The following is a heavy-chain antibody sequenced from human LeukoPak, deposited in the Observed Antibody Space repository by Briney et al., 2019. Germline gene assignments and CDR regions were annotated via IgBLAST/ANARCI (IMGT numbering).Heavy chain of an antibody. CDR1: GYTLTELS. J-gene: IGHJ4*02. D-gene: IGHD3-22*01. Sequence: ASVKVSCKVSGYTLTELSMHWVRQAPGKGLEWMGGFDPEDGETIYAQKFQGRVTMTEDTSTDTAYMELSSLRSEDTAVYYCATVKTSGYGNYFDYWGQGTLVTVSS. V-gene: IGHV1-24*01. CDR2: FDPEDGET. CDR3: ATVKTSGYGNYFDY.